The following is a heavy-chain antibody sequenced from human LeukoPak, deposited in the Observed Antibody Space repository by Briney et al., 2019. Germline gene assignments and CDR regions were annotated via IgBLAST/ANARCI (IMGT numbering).Heavy chain of an antibody. CDR1: GFSFSSYW. CDR3: ARDHYGGNSDY. D-gene: IGHD4-23*01. V-gene: IGHV3-74*01. Sequence: GGSLRLSCAASGFSFSSYWMHWVRQAPGKGLLWVSRINTDGSATYYADSVKGRFTISRDNAKNTLYLQMDSLRDEDTAVYYCARDHYGGNSDYWGQGTLVTVSS. J-gene: IGHJ4*02. CDR2: INTDGSAT.